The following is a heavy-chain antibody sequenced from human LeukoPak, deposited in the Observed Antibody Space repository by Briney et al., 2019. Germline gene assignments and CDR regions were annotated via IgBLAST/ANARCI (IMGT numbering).Heavy chain of an antibody. CDR2: MNPNSGNT. V-gene: IGHV1-8*02. J-gene: IGHJ5*02. CDR1: GYTFTSYG. Sequence: ASVKVSCKASGYTFTSYGISWVRQAPGQGLEWMGWMNPNSGNTGYAQKFQGRVTMTRNTSISTAYMELSSLRSEDTAVYYCARSISPPNHLLRYFDWLHPNWFDPWGQGTLVTVSS. CDR3: ARSISPPNHLLRYFDWLHPNWFDP. D-gene: IGHD3-9*01.